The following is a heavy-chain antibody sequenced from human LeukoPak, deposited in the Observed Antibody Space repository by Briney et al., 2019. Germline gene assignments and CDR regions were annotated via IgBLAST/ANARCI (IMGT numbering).Heavy chain of an antibody. V-gene: IGHV4-34*01. J-gene: IGHJ3*02. D-gene: IGHD6-19*01. CDR2: IYHSGST. Sequence: SETLSLTCAVYGGSFSNYNWNWIRQTPGKGLEWIGEIYHSGSTDYNPSLKSRVSISIDTSKNHFSLKMSSVTAADTAVYYCARGGAVNGFDSWGQGTRVTVSS. CDR1: GGSFSNYN. CDR3: ARGGAVNGFDS.